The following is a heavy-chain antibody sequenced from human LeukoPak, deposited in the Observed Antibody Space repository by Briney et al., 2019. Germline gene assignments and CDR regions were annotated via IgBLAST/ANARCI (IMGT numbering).Heavy chain of an antibody. CDR3: ARDGDYSKYYFDY. D-gene: IGHD4-17*01. Sequence: PGGSLRLPCAASGFTFSDYYMSWIRQAPGKGLEWVSYISSSGSTIYYADSVKGRFTISRDNAKNSLYLQMNSLRAEDTAVYYCARDGDYSKYYFDYWGQGTLVTVSS. J-gene: IGHJ4*02. CDR1: GFTFSDYY. V-gene: IGHV3-11*01. CDR2: ISSSGSTI.